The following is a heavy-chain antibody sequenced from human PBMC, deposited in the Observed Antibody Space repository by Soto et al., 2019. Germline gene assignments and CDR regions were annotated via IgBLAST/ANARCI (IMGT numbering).Heavy chain of an antibody. Sequence: SETLSLTCTVSGASVSSDSYSWSWIRQPPGKGLEWIGGFYFTGTTKTNPSLQSRVSISVDESKNQMSLKLNSVTAADTAVYYCAKDPRFYGMDVWGQGTTVTVSS. CDR3: AKDPRFYGMDV. CDR1: GASVSSDSYS. CDR2: FYFTGTT. J-gene: IGHJ6*02. V-gene: IGHV4-61*01.